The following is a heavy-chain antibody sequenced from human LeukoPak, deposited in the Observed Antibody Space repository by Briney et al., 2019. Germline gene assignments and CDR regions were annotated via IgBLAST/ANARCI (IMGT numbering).Heavy chain of an antibody. Sequence: SETLCLTSNSSDGSITSGDNYWSSIRQPPGKGLEWIGYIYYSGSTYYNPSLKSRVTISVDTSKNQFSLKLSSVPAADTAVYYCARSGRITIFGVVIGPFDYWGQGTMVTVSS. CDR1: DGSITSGDNY. V-gene: IGHV4-30-4*01. CDR3: ARSGRITIFGVVIGPFDY. J-gene: IGHJ4*02. D-gene: IGHD3-3*01. CDR2: IYYSGST.